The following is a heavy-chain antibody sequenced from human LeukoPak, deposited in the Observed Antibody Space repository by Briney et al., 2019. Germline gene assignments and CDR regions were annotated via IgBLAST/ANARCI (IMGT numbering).Heavy chain of an antibody. Sequence: PSETLSLTCTVSGGSISSYYWSWIRQPPGKGLEWIGSIYYSGSTYYNPSLKSRVTISVDTSKNQFSLKLSSVTAADTAVYYCAREDSSSWKAFDYWGQGTLVTVSS. D-gene: IGHD6-13*01. V-gene: IGHV4-59*12. CDR1: GGSISSYY. CDR3: AREDSSSWKAFDY. J-gene: IGHJ4*02. CDR2: IYYSGST.